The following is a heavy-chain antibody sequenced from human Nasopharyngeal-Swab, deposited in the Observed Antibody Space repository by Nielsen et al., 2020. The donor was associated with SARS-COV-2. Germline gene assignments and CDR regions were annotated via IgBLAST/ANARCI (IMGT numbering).Heavy chain of an antibody. J-gene: IGHJ4*02. CDR3: ARGRNSGTHFDY. CDR2: MNTDSGDA. V-gene: IGHV1-8*01. D-gene: IGHD1-26*01. CDR1: GYTFTKFD. Sequence: ASVKVSCKASGYTFTKFDINWVRQATGQGLVWMGWMNTDSGDADYVQKFQGRVIMTRDTSMNTAFMELSSLRSDDTAVYYCARGRNSGTHFDYWGQGTLVTVSS.